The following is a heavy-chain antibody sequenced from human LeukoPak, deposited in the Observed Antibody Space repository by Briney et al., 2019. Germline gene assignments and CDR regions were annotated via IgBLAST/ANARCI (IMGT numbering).Heavy chain of an antibody. CDR2: SYHSRST. J-gene: IGHJ4*02. CDR1: GYTFSSGYY. V-gene: IGHV4-38-2*01. Sequence: PSETLSLTCAVSGYTFSSGYYKGLIRPPPGEGLELIGISYHSRSTYYNASLKGRVTISGDNSKNPFSLKLNSVTAEDTAVYYCARRIGSSGSYYFDYWGQGTLVTVSS. D-gene: IGHD6-13*01. CDR3: ARRIGSSGSYYFDY.